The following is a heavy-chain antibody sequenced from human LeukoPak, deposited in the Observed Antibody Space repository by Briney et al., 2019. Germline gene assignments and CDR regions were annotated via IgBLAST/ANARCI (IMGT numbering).Heavy chain of an antibody. V-gene: IGHV3-30*18. D-gene: IGHD2-8*01. CDR3: AKGRKQWWTFDVLDM. Sequence: GGSLRLSCAASEFTFNTYGMHCVRQAPGKGLEWVALISYDGSKKYYADSVKGRFTISRDNSETTLYLQMNSLRPEDTAVYHCAKGRKQWWTFDVLDMWGQGTVVTVSS. CDR2: ISYDGSKK. J-gene: IGHJ3*02. CDR1: EFTFNTYG.